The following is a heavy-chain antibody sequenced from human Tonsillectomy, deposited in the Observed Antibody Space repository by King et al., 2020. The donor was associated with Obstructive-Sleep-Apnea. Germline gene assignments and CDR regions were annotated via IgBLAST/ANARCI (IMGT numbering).Heavy chain of an antibody. D-gene: IGHD5/OR15-5a*01. Sequence: QLVQSGAEVKKPGASMKVSCKASGYTFTSYDINWVRQATGQGLEGMGWMNPNSGDTVYTQKFQGRVTMTRNISIDTAYVELSSLKSEDTAVYFCARGRLVFYAMDVWGQGTTVTVSS. J-gene: IGHJ6*02. CDR3: ARGRLVFYAMDV. CDR1: GYTFTSYD. CDR2: MNPNSGDT. V-gene: IGHV1-8*01.